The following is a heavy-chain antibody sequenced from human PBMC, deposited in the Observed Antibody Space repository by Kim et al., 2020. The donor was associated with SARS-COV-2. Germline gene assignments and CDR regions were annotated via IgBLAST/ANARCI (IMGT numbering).Heavy chain of an antibody. CDR1: GGSFSGYY. CDR3: ARGPFLTIAARRGGAGVLDY. D-gene: IGHD6-6*01. CDR2: INHSGST. V-gene: IGHV4-34*01. Sequence: SETLSLTCAVYGGSFSGYYWSWIRQPPGKGLEWIGEINHSGSTNYNPSLKSRVTISVDTSKNQFSLKLSSVTAADTAVYYCARGPFLTIAARRGGAGVLDYWGQGTLVTVSS. J-gene: IGHJ4*02.